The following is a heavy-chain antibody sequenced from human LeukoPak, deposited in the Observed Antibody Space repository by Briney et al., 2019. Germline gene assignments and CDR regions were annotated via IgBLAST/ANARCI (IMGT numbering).Heavy chain of an antibody. D-gene: IGHD1-14*01. CDR1: GFTSSNNW. CDR2: IKKDGREK. Sequence: TGRSPRLSCAPSGFTSSNNWMTWVRNAPGKGLEGVANIKKDGREKYSVGSVKGRFTISRTNAKNSLYLQINSLRVEDTAIYYCARVTRWWFYPWGQGILVTVSS. J-gene: IGHJ5*02. V-gene: IGHV3-7*01. CDR3: ARVTRWWFYP.